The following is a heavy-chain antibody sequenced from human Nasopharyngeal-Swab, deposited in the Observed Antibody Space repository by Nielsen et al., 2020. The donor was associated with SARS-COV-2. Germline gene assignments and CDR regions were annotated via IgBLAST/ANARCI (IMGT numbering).Heavy chain of an antibody. J-gene: IGHJ6*03. V-gene: IGHV3-7*03. CDR1: GFTFSSLW. Sequence: GESLKISCAASGFTFSSLWMSWVRQVPGKGLEWVANIKQDGSEIFYLDSVKGRFTVSRDNAQKSVYLQMTALRAEDTAAYFCTRGDGRDVWGKGTTVTVS. D-gene: IGHD2-21*02. CDR3: TRGDGRDV. CDR2: IKQDGSEI.